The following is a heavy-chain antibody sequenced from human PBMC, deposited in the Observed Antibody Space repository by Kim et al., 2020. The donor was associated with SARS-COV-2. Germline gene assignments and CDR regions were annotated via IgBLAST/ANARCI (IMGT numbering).Heavy chain of an antibody. V-gene: IGHV4-31*02. CDR3: AGGSRRWYGMDV. J-gene: IGHJ6*02. Sequence: YYNPSLKSRVIPSMDKSRKQLSLKLKSVTAADTAVYYCAGGSRRWYGMDVWGQGTTVTVSS. D-gene: IGHD3-10*01.